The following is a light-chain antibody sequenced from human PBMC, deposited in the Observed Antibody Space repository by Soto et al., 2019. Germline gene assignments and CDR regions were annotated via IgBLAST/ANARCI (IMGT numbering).Light chain of an antibody. V-gene: IGKV1-33*01. CDR3: QQCDTPPFT. Sequence: DIPMTKSPSSLSASVGDRVTITCPAHQDISKYLNWYQQRPGKAPNLLISEVSNLETGVPSVFSGAGPGTHFNLTISCLQPEHIVTYYCQQCDTPPFTFGLGTKLAIK. CDR2: EVS. J-gene: IGKJ2*01. CDR1: QDISKY.